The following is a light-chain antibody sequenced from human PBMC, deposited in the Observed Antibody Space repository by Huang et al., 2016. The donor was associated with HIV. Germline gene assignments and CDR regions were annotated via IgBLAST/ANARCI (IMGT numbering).Light chain of an antibody. CDR2: GAS. J-gene: IGKJ4*01. CDR1: QSVSSN. CDR3: QQYNNWPLT. Sequence: EVVMTQSPATLSLSPGERVTLSCRASQSVSSNLAWYQQKPGQAPRLLIYGASTGATGIPDRFSGSGSGTDFTLTISRLEPEDFAVYYCQQYNNWPLTFGGGTKVEI. V-gene: IGKV3D-15*01.